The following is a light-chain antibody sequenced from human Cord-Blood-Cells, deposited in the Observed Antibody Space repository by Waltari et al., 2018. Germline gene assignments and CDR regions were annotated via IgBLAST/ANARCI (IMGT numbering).Light chain of an antibody. V-gene: IGLV2-23*02. CDR2: EVS. CDR3: CSYAGSSTLYV. Sequence: SALTQTASVSGSPGPAITISCTGTSSDIGGYNLVSWYQQHPGKAPNLVLYEVSKRPSGVSNRVSSSKSGNTAALTISGLQAEDEADYYCCSYAGSSTLYVFGTGTKVTFL. J-gene: IGLJ1*01. CDR1: SSDIGGYNL.